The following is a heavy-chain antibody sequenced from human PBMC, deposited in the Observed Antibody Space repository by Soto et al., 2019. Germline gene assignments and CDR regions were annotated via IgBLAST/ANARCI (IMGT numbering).Heavy chain of an antibody. D-gene: IGHD6-19*01. CDR1: GCSISSSSYY. CDR2: IYYSGST. CDR3: ARRGRIAVDGTIDYWFDP. V-gene: IGHV4-39*01. J-gene: IGHJ5*02. Sequence: PSETLSLTCTVSGCSISSSSYYWGWIRPPPGKGLEWIGSIYYSGSTYYNPSLKSRVTISVDTSKNQFSLKMSSVTAADTAVYYCARRGRIAVDGTIDYWFDPWGQGTLVTVSS.